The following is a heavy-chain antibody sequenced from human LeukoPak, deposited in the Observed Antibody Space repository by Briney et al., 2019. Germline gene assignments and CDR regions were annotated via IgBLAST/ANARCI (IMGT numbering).Heavy chain of an antibody. D-gene: IGHD3-10*01. Sequence: GGSLTLSCEASGFTFDDYGMSWVRQPPGRGLEWVSGINRNGGSTDYADPVKGRFTISRDNDKNPHFLQMNSLRAEDTALYYCARGFRNGPFDCWGQGTLVTVSS. V-gene: IGHV3-20*04. CDR1: GFTFDDYG. CDR2: INRNGGST. J-gene: IGHJ4*02. CDR3: ARGFRNGPFDC.